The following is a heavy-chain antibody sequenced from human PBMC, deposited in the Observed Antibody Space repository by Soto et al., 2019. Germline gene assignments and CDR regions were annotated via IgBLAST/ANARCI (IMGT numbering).Heavy chain of an antibody. J-gene: IGHJ3*02. CDR2: IGTAGDT. Sequence: GGSLRLSCAASGFTFSSYDMHWVRQATGKGLEWVSAIGTAGDTYYPGSVKGRFTISRENAKNSLYLQMNSLRAEDTAVYYCARAFVAATTPSTQLDAFDIWGQGTMVTV. D-gene: IGHD2-15*01. CDR1: GFTFSSYD. V-gene: IGHV3-13*01. CDR3: ARAFVAATTPSTQLDAFDI.